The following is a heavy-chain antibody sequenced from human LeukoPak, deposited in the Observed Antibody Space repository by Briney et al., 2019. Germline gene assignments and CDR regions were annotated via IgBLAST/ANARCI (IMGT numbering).Heavy chain of an antibody. CDR3: ARADGYSYVYGGNHWFDP. CDR2: INPNSGGT. D-gene: IGHD5-18*01. J-gene: IGHJ5*02. CDR1: GYTFTGYY. Sequence: ASVKVSCKASGYTFTGYYMHWVRQAPGQGLEWMGWINPNSGGTNYAQKFQGRVTMTRDTSISTAYMELSRLRSDDTAVYYCARADGYSYVYGGNHWFDPWGQGTLVTVSS. V-gene: IGHV1-2*02.